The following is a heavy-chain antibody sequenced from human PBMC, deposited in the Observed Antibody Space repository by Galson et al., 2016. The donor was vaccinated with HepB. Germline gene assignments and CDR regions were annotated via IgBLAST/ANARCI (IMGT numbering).Heavy chain of an antibody. D-gene: IGHD2/OR15-2a*01. V-gene: IGHV3-30*18. J-gene: IGHJ4*02. CDR3: AKRHEYCPPVGCSVDY. CDR2: DSMDGRRK. Sequence: SLRLSCAASGFTFNNYGMHWVRQAPGKGLEWVAADSMDGRRKFYADSVKGRFTISRDNSNNMLFLQMNSLRADDTAVYYCAKRHEYCPPVGCSVDYWGQGTLVSVSS. CDR1: GFTFNNYG.